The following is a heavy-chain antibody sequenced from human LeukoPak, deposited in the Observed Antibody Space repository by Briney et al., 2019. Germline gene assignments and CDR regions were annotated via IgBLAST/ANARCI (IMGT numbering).Heavy chain of an antibody. Sequence: SETLSLTCAVYGGSFSGYYWSWIRQPPGKGLEWIGEINHSGSTNYNPSLKSRVTISVDTSKNQFSLKLSSVTAADTAVYYCARIPVGDYVTAGDYWGQGTLVTVSS. CDR1: GGSFSGYY. CDR3: ARIPVGDYVTAGDY. CDR2: INHSGST. V-gene: IGHV4-34*01. J-gene: IGHJ4*02. D-gene: IGHD4-17*01.